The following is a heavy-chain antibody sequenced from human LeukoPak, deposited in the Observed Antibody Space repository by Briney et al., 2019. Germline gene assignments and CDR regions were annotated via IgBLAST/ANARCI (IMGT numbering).Heavy chain of an antibody. CDR2: ISSSSSSTI. D-gene: IGHD6-13*01. CDR3: ARDRGSSWYDGFDY. CDR1: GFTFSSYS. Sequence: GGSLRLSCAASGFTFSSYSMNWVRQAPGKGLEWVSYISSSSSSTIYYADSVKGRFTISRDNAKNSLYLQMNSLRAEDTAVYYCARDRGSSWYDGFDYWGQGTLVTVSS. J-gene: IGHJ4*02. V-gene: IGHV3-48*04.